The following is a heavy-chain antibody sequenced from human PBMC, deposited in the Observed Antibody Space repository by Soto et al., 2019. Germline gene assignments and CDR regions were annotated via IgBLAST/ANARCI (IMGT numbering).Heavy chain of an antibody. CDR2: ISGSGGST. CDR3: AKVVVIYSSSWYGGGDV. CDR1: GFTFSSYA. D-gene: IGHD6-13*01. J-gene: IGHJ6*02. Sequence: PXVSLSLSCAASGFTFSSYATSWVRQAPGKGLEWVSAISGSGGSTYYADSVKGRFTISRDNSKNTLYLQMNSLRAEDTAVYYCAKVVVIYSSSWYGGGDVWGQGTTVTVSS. V-gene: IGHV3-23*01.